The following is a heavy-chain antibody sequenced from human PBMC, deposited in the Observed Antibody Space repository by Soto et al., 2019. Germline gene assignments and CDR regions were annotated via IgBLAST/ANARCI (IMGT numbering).Heavy chain of an antibody. CDR1: GFTFSSYS. CDR3: ARDPKPHNWNLKGAAFDI. D-gene: IGHD1-7*01. J-gene: IGHJ3*02. CDR2: ISSSSSYI. Sequence: GGSLRLSCAASGFTFSSYSMNWVRQAPGKGLEWVSSISSSSSYIYYADSVKGRFTISRDNAKNSLYLQMNSLRAEDTAVYYCARDPKPHNWNLKGAAFDIWGQGTMVTVSS. V-gene: IGHV3-21*01.